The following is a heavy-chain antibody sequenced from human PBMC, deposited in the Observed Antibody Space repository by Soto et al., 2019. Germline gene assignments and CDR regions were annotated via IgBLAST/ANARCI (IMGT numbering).Heavy chain of an antibody. V-gene: IGHV1-2*02. CDR2: ITPHSDAT. D-gene: IGHD2-15*01. CDR1: VYTFSDPH. Sequence: QVQLVQSGADVQRPGASVKVSCKTSVYTFSDPHMHWVRQAPGQGLEWMGWITPHSDATNYAHKFRGRVTMTRDTSIATAYMELTGIRFGDTAVYYCATYLGRGRSPWGQGTRVTVSS. J-gene: IGHJ5*02. CDR3: ATYLGRGRSP.